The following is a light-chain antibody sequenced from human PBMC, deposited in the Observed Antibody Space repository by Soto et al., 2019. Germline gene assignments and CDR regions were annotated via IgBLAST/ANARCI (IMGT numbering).Light chain of an antibody. CDR1: QIVTGS. J-gene: IGKJ1*01. CDR2: DDS. Sequence: IQMRQSPSTLSASVGDSVTITCRASQIVTGSLAWFQHKPGKAPKLLIYDDSSLESGVPSRFSVTGSGTTFTLTISRLQPEDFATYYCQHYNTYSWTFGQGTTVETK. V-gene: IGKV1-5*01. CDR3: QHYNTYSWT.